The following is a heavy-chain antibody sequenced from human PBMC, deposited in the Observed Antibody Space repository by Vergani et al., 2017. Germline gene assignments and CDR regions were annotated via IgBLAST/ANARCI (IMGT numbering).Heavy chain of an antibody. Sequence: QVQLVQSGAEVKTPGSSVKVSCKASGGTFSSYAISWVRQAPGQGLEWRGGLIPIFGTANYAQKFQGRVTITADESTSPAYMELSSLRSEETAVYYCASRDITIFGVVIIRGYYYYGMDVWGQGTTVTVSS. CDR1: GGTFSSYA. J-gene: IGHJ6*02. CDR2: LIPIFGTA. CDR3: ASRDITIFGVVIIRGYYYYGMDV. V-gene: IGHV1-69*01. D-gene: IGHD3-3*01.